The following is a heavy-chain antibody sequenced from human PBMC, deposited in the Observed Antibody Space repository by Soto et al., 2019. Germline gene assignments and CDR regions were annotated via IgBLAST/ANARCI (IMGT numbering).Heavy chain of an antibody. CDR1: GYTFTSYG. V-gene: IGHV1-18*01. J-gene: IGHJ6*01. D-gene: IGHD3-3*01. CDR3: AIFIAPGVASYYDFLSGFYYLYG. Sequence: ASVKVSCKASGYTFTSYGISWVRQAPGQGLEWMGWISAYNGNTNYAQKLQGRVTMTTDTSTSTAHMELRSLRSDDTAVYYCAIFIAPGVASYYDFLSGFYYLYG. CDR2: ISAYNGNT.